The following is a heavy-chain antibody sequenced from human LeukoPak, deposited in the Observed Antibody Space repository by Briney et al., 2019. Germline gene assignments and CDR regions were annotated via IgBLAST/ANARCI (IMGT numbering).Heavy chain of an antibody. CDR3: ARGPLIYGSGSYYDY. CDR1: GGTFTSYD. CDR2: MNPNSGNT. D-gene: IGHD3-10*01. Sequence: GASVKVSCKASGGTFTSYDINWVRQATGQGLEWMGWMNPNSGNTGYAQEFQGRVSMTTKTSISTAYMEMSSLRSEDTAVYFCARGPLIYGSGSYYDYWGQGTLVSVSS. J-gene: IGHJ4*02. V-gene: IGHV1-8*01.